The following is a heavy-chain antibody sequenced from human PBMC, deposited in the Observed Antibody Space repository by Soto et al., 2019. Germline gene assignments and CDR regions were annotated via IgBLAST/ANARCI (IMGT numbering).Heavy chain of an antibody. CDR3: AKDPGRLRFLEWLPTGYYGMDV. V-gene: IGHV3-30*18. CDR1: GFTFSSYG. CDR2: ISYDGSNK. J-gene: IGHJ6*02. Sequence: XVSLSLSCAASGFTFSSYGMHWVRQAPGKGLEWVAVISYDGSNKYYADSVKGRFTISRDNSKNTLYLQMNSLRAEDTAVYYCAKDPGRLRFLEWLPTGYYGMDVWGQGTTVTVSS. D-gene: IGHD3-3*01.